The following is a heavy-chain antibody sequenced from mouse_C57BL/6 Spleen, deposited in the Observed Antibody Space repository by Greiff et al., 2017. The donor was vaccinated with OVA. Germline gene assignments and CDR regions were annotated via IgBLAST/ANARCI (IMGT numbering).Heavy chain of an antibody. Sequence: QVQLQQSGPELVKPGASVKISCKASGYAFSSSWMNWVKQRPGKGLEWIGRIYPGDGDTNYNGKFKGKATLTADKSSSTAYMQLSSLTSEDSVVYICARSRERGYVDYGGQGTTLTVSS. V-gene: IGHV1-82*01. CDR2: IYPGDGDT. J-gene: IGHJ2*01. CDR3: ARSRERGYVDY. CDR1: GYAFSSSW.